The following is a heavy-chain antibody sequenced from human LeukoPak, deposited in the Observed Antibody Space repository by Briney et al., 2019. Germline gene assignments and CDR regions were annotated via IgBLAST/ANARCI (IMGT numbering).Heavy chain of an antibody. D-gene: IGHD6-19*01. V-gene: IGHV3-23*01. CDR3: AKGGYSSDYGMDV. J-gene: IGHJ6*02. CDR2: ISGSGGST. CDR1: GFTFSSYA. Sequence: GGFLRLSCAASGFTFSSYAMSWVRQAPGKGLEWVSAISGSGGSTYYADSVKGRFTISRDNSKNTLYLQMNSLRAEDTAVYYCAKGGYSSDYGMDVWGQGTTVTVSS.